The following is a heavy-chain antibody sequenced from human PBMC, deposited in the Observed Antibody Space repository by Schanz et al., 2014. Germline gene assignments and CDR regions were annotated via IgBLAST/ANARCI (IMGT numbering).Heavy chain of an antibody. D-gene: IGHD2-8*01. CDR1: GFMFSSYG. CDR2: ISYDGSKK. Sequence: QVQLVESGGGVVQPGWSLRLSCAASGFMFSSYGMHWVRQAPGKGLEWVGVISYDGSKKSYADSVKGRFTISRDNSKNTLYLQMNSLRPEDTAMYYCARVKYCTITRCYRTESDGMYYMDVWGKGTTVTVSS. J-gene: IGHJ6*03. V-gene: IGHV3-30*03. CDR3: ARVKYCTITRCYRTESDGMYYMDV.